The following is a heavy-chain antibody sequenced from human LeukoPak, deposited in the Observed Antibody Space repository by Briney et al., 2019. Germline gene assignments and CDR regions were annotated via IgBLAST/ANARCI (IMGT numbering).Heavy chain of an antibody. CDR1: GGSFSGYY. CDR3: ARDAVSGYDLNWFDP. Sequence: SETLSLTCAVCGGSFSGYYWSWIRQPPGKGLEWIGEINHSGSTNYNPSLKSRVTISVDTSKNQFSLKLSSVTAADTAVYYCARDAVSGYDLNWFDPWGQGTLVIVSS. CDR2: INHSGST. D-gene: IGHD5-12*01. V-gene: IGHV4-34*01. J-gene: IGHJ5*02.